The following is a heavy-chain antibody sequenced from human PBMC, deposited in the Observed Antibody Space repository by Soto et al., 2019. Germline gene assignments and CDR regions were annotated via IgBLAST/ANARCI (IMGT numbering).Heavy chain of an antibody. J-gene: IGHJ4*02. D-gene: IGHD5-12*01. CDR1: GGSISSSNW. Sequence: QVQLQESGPGLVKPSGTLSLTCAVSGGSISSSNWWSWVRQPPGKGLEWIGYIYYSGSTNYNPSLKSRVTISVDTSKNQFSLKLSSVTAADTAVYYCARDASGYGDFDYWGQGTLVTVSS. CDR3: ARDASGYGDFDY. CDR2: IYYSGST. V-gene: IGHV4-4*02.